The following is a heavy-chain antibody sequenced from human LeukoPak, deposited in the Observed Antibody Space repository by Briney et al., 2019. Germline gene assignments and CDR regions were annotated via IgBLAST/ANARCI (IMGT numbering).Heavy chain of an antibody. J-gene: IGHJ5*02. CDR3: ANDNSVGDIAWWFDP. CDR2: INPSGTWT. Sequence: ASVKVSCKASGHTFSRSYMHWVRQAPGQGLEWMGVINPSGTWTSYAQKFRGRITMTRDMSTSTDYMELRSLGFEDTAVYYCANDNSVGDIAWWFDPWGQGTLVTVSS. D-gene: IGHD1-26*01. CDR1: GHTFSRSY. V-gene: IGHV1-46*01.